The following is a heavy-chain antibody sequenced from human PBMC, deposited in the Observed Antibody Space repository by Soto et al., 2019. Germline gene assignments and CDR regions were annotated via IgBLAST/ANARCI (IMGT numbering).Heavy chain of an antibody. CDR1: GYSISSSNW. V-gene: IGHV4-28*03. J-gene: IGHJ3*02. CDR3: ARGDYAKAFDI. D-gene: IGHD2-2*01. CDR2: IYYSGSA. Sequence: QVQLQESGPGLVKPSDTLSLICAVSGYSISSSNWWGWIRQPPGKGLEWIGNIYYSGSAYYNPSLKSRVTMSVDTSKNQFSLKLTSVTAVDTAVYYGARGDYAKAFDIWGQGTTVTVSS.